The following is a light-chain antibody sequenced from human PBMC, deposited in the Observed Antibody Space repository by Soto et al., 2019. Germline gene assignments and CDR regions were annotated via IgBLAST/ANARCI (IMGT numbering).Light chain of an antibody. CDR3: QQYGRSPWT. Sequence: EIVLTQSPGTLSLSPGERATLSCRASQSVSNSYIAWYQQRPGQAPRLLIYGASSRATGIPDRFTGSGSGTEFTLSITRLEHEDFAVYYCQQYGRSPWTVGQGTKVEIK. CDR2: GAS. J-gene: IGKJ1*01. V-gene: IGKV3-20*01. CDR1: QSVSNSY.